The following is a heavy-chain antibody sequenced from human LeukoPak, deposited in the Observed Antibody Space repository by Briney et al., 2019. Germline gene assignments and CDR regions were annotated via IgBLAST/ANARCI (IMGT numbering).Heavy chain of an antibody. CDR2: INHSGST. V-gene: IGHV4-34*01. CDR3: ARVWGAVAGRKPYYFDY. Sequence: PSETLSLTCAVYGGSFSGYYWSWIRQPPGKGLEWVGEINHSGSTNYNPSLKSRVTISVDTSKNQFSLKLSSVTAADTAVYYCARVWGAVAGRKPYYFDYWGQGTLVTASS. J-gene: IGHJ4*02. D-gene: IGHD6-19*01. CDR1: GGSFSGYY.